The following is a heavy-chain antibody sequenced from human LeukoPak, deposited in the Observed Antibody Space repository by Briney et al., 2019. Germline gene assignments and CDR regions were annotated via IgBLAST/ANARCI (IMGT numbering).Heavy chain of an antibody. D-gene: IGHD6-13*01. Sequence: PSETLSLTCAVYGGSFSGYYWSWIRQPPGKGLEWIGEINHSGSTYYNPSLKSRVTISVDTSKNQFSLKLSSVTAADTAVYYCARLHSSSLSTFDYWGQGTLVTVSS. CDR1: GGSFSGYY. CDR2: INHSGST. CDR3: ARLHSSSLSTFDY. V-gene: IGHV4-34*01. J-gene: IGHJ4*02.